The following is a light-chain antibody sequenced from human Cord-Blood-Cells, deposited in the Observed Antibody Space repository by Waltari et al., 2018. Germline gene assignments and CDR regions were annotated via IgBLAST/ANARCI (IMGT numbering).Light chain of an antibody. CDR1: QSVSSI. J-gene: IGKJ1*01. V-gene: IGKV3-15*01. CDR2: GAS. Sequence: EIVMTQSPATLSVSPGERATLSCRASQSVSSILAWYQQKPGQAPRPLIYGASTRATGIPARFSGSGSGTEFTLTISSLQSEDFAVYYCQQYNNWPPWTFGQGTKVEIK. CDR3: QQYNNWPPWT.